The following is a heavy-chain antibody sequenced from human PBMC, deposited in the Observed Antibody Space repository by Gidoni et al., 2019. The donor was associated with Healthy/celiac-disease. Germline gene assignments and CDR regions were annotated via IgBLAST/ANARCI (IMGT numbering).Heavy chain of an antibody. CDR3: ARDEQLVPFNYYYGMDV. J-gene: IGHJ6*02. CDR2: ISSGGSTI. D-gene: IGHD6-13*01. Sequence: EVQLVESGGGLVQPGGSLRLSCAASGFTFSSYEMNWVRQAPGKGLGWVSYISSGGSTIYYADSVKGRFTIARDNAKNSLYLQMNSLRAEDTAVYYCARDEQLVPFNYYYGMDVWGQGTTVTVSS. CDR1: GFTFSSYE. V-gene: IGHV3-48*03.